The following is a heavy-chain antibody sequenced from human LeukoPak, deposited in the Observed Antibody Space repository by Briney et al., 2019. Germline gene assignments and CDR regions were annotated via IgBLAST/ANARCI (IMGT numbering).Heavy chain of an antibody. D-gene: IGHD3-10*01. CDR2: IYYSGST. Sequence: WETLSLTCTVSGGSISSYYWSWIRQPPGKGLEWIGYIYYSGSTNYNPSLKSRVTISVDRSKNQFSLKLSSVTAADTAVYYCARREPFGGSGSCYGGHFDYRGQGTLVTVSS. CDR1: GGSISSYY. V-gene: IGHV4-59*01. J-gene: IGHJ4*02. CDR3: ARREPFGGSGSCYGGHFDY.